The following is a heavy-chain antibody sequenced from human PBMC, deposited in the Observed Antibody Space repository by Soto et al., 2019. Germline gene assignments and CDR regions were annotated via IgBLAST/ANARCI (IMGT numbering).Heavy chain of an antibody. CDR3: ARDRDYDSSGYLDY. CDR1: GFTFSDYY. Sequence: QVQLVESGGGLVQPGGSLRLSCAASGFTFSDYYMSWIRQAPGKGLEWVSYISSSSSYTNYADSVKGRFTISRDNAKNSLYLQMNSLRAEDTAVYYCARDRDYDSSGYLDYWGQGTLVTVSS. CDR2: ISSSSSYT. J-gene: IGHJ4*02. D-gene: IGHD3-22*01. V-gene: IGHV3-11*06.